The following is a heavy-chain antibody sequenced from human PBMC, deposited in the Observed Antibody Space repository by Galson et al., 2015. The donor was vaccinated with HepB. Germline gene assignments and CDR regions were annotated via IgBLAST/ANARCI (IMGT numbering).Heavy chain of an antibody. J-gene: IGHJ4*02. CDR2: IKSKTDGGTT. CDR3: TSGGSGWYSPFSY. CDR1: GFTFSNAW. D-gene: IGHD6-19*01. V-gene: IGHV3-15*07. Sequence: SLRLSCAASGFTFSNAWMNWVRQAPGKGLEWVGRIKSKTDGGTTDYAAPVKGRFTISRDDSKNTLYLQMNSLKTEDTAVYYCTSGGSGWYSPFSYWGQGTLVTVSS.